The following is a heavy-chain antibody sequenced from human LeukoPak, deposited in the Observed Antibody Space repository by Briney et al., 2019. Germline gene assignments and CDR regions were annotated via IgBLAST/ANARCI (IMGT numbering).Heavy chain of an antibody. V-gene: IGHV1-2*02. CDR2: INPNSGGT. CDR3: AREKTAVVRFDP. CDR1: GYTFTGYY. D-gene: IGHD6-19*01. Sequence: ASVKVSCKASGYTFTGYYMHWVRQAPGQGLEWMGWINPNSGGTNYAQKFQGRVTMTRDTSISTAYMELSRLRSDDTAVYYCAREKTAVVRFDPWGQGTLVTVSS. J-gene: IGHJ5*02.